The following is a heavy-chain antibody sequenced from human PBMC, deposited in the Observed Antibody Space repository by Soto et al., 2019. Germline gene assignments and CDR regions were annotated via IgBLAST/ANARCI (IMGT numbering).Heavy chain of an antibody. CDR2: IAYDGSNK. D-gene: IGHD4-17*01. Sequence: QVQLVDSGGGVVQPGRSLRLSCAASGFTFSNYAMHWVRQAPGKGLEWVAVIAYDGSNKYYADSVKGRFTISRDKSKNTVYLQMNSLRAEDTAVYFCARDFFSTVTAVDYWGQGTLVTVSS. CDR3: ARDFFSTVTAVDY. CDR1: GFTFSNYA. V-gene: IGHV3-30-3*01. J-gene: IGHJ4*02.